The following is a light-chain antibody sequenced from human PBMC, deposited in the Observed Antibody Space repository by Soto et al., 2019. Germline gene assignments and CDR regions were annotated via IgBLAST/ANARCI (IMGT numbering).Light chain of an antibody. CDR2: STS. CDR3: HQYGNSPWT. Sequence: FVLTQSPGTLSLSPGERATLSCRASQSINSHYLAWYQQRVGQAPRLLIHSTSSRATGIPDRFSGSGSGTDFTLTISRLEPEDFAVYHCHQYGNSPWTFGQGTKVDIK. CDR1: QSINSHY. V-gene: IGKV3-20*01. J-gene: IGKJ1*01.